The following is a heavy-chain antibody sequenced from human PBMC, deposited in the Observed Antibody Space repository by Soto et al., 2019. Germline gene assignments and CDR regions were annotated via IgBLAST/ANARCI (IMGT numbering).Heavy chain of an antibody. CDR3: AKDKNDFWSGYYTGSPRLDY. CDR1: GFTVDDYA. Sequence: SLRLSCVASGFTVDDYAMHWVRQAPGKGLELVSGISANGDTIDYADSVKGRFTISRDSAKNSLFLQMNSLRPEDTALYYCAKDKNDFWSGYYTGSPRLDYWGQGTLVTVSS. CDR2: ISANGDTI. V-gene: IGHV3-9*01. J-gene: IGHJ4*02. D-gene: IGHD3-3*01.